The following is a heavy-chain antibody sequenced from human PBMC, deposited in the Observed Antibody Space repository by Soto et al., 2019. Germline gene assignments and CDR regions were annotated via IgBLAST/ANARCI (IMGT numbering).Heavy chain of an antibody. CDR1: GFTFSSYA. D-gene: IGHD3-16*01. V-gene: IGHV3-30-3*01. Sequence: PGGSLRLSCAASGFTFSSYAMHWVRQAPGKGLEWVAVISYDGSNKYYADSVKGRFTISRDNSKNTLYLQMNSLRAEDTAVYYCAREADYVYDAFDIWGQGTMVTVSS. CDR3: AREADYVYDAFDI. CDR2: ISYDGSNK. J-gene: IGHJ3*02.